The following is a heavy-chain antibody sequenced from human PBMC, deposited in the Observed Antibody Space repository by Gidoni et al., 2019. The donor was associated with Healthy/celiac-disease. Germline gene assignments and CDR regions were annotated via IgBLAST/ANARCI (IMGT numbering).Heavy chain of an antibody. Sequence: QVQLQESGPGLVKPSETLSLTCPVSGGPISSYYWSWIRQPPGKGLEWIGYIYYSGSTNYNPSLKSRVTISVDTSKNQFSLKLSSVTAADTAVYYCARGGDSSGYYGGSLDYCGQGTLVTVSS. D-gene: IGHD3-22*01. CDR1: GGPISSYY. V-gene: IGHV4-59*01. J-gene: IGHJ4*02. CDR2: IYYSGST. CDR3: ARGGDSSGYYGGSLDY.